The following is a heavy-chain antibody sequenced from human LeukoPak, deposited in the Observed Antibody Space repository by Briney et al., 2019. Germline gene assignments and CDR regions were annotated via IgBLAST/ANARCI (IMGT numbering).Heavy chain of an antibody. Sequence: GGSLRLSCAASGFTFSNYAMSWVRQAPGKGLEWVSAISGSGDNTYYADSVKGRFTVSRDNSKNTLYVQMKSLRAEDTAVYYCAKEANSIAADAFDIWGQGTMVTVSS. CDR2: ISGSGDNT. V-gene: IGHV3-23*01. CDR3: AKEANSIAADAFDI. D-gene: IGHD6-13*01. J-gene: IGHJ3*02. CDR1: GFTFSNYA.